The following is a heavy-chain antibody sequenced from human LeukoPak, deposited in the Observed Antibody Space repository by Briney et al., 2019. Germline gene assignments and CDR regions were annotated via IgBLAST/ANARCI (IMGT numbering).Heavy chain of an antibody. Sequence: GRSLRLSCAASGFTFTSYAMHWVRQAPGKGLEWVAVISYDGSNKYYADSVKGRFTISRDNSKNTLYLQMNSLRAEDTAVYYCARAGGYDILTGYSLRYDWFDPWGHGTLVTVSS. CDR3: ARAGGYDILTGYSLRYDWFDP. D-gene: IGHD3-9*01. CDR2: ISYDGSNK. J-gene: IGHJ5*02. V-gene: IGHV3-30*04. CDR1: GFTFTSYA.